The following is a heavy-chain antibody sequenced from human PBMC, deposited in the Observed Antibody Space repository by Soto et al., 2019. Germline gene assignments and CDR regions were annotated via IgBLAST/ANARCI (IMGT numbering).Heavy chain of an antibody. CDR1: GGSISSGDYY. J-gene: IGHJ6*02. V-gene: IGHV4-30-4*01. CDR3: ARVLFSNLKLYYYYGMDV. D-gene: IGHD4-4*01. CDR2: IYYSGST. Sequence: SEALSLTSTVSGGSISSGDYYWSWIRHPPGKGLEWIGYIYYSGSTYYNPSLKSRVTISVDTSKNQFSLKLSSVTAADTAVYYCARVLFSNLKLYYYYGMDVWGQGTTVTVSS.